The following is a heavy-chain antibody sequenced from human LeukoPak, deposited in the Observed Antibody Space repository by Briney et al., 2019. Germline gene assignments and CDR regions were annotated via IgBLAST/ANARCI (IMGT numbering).Heavy chain of an antibody. D-gene: IGHD4-17*01. CDR3: ARDLHHDYGDPSWFDP. Sequence: PSETLSLTCIVSGGSISSSNYYWGWIRQPPGKGLEWIGYIYYSGSTNYNPSLKSRVTISVDTSKNQFSQKLSSVTAADTAVYYCARDLHHDYGDPSWFDPWGQGTLVTVSS. CDR1: GGSISSSNYY. CDR2: IYYSGST. J-gene: IGHJ5*02. V-gene: IGHV4-61*01.